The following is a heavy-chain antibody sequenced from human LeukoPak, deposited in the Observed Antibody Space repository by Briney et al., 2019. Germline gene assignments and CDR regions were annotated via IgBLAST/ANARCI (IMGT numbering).Heavy chain of an antibody. V-gene: IGHV4-34*01. J-gene: IGHJ4*02. CDR1: GGSFSGYY. CDR3: ARHPQGGVAARPFDY. CDR2: INHSGST. Sequence: SETLSLTCAVYGGSFSGYYWSWIRQPPGKGLEWIGEINHSGSTNYNPSLKSRVTISVDTSKNQFSLKLSSATAADTAVYYCARHPQGGVAARPFDYWGQGTLVTVSS. D-gene: IGHD6-6*01.